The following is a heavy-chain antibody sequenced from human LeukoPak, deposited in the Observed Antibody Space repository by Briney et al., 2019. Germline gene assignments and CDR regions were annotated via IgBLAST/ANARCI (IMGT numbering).Heavy chain of an antibody. CDR1: GFTFSSYW. V-gene: IGHV3-7*01. D-gene: IGHD3-10*01. CDR2: IKQDGSEK. CDR3: ARSLWFGELYGAGFDY. J-gene: IGHJ4*02. Sequence: GGSLRLXCAASGFTFSSYWMSWVRQAPGKELEWVANIKQDGSEKYYVDSVKGRFTISRDNAKNSLYLQMNSLRAEDTAVYYCARSLWFGELYGAGFDYWGQGTLVTVSS.